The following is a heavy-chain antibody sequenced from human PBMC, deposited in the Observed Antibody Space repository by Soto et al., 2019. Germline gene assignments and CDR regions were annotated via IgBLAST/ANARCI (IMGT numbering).Heavy chain of an antibody. CDR2: INHSGST. CDR3: ARNRAFDI. CDR1: GGSFTGYS. J-gene: IGHJ3*02. Sequence: QVQLQQWGAGLLKPSETLSLTCAVYGGSFTGYSWSWIRQSPGKGLEWIGEINHSGSTTYNPSLKSRVTISGDPSKNQFSLNLSSVPAADPAVYYCARNRAFDIWGQGTMVTVSS. V-gene: IGHV4-34*01.